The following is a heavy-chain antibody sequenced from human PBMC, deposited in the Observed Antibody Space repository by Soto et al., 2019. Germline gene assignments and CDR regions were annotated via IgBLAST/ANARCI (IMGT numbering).Heavy chain of an antibody. CDR1: GASFSGNY. D-gene: IGHD3-10*01. CDR3: ASSYGSGSGVFDY. J-gene: IGHJ4*02. V-gene: IGHV4-34*01. Sequence: QVQLQQWGAGLLKPSETLSLTCAVYGASFSGNYWSWIRQTPGKRLEWIGHINYSGRVTYNPSLESRTTISGDTSRNHLSLNLTSVTAADTAVYYCASSYGSGSGVFDYWGQGTSVTDSS. CDR2: INYSGRV.